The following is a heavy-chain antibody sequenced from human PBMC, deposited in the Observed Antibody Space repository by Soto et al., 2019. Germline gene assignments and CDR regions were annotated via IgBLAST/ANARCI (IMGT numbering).Heavy chain of an antibody. J-gene: IGHJ4*02. CDR3: AKAPQYGVRLGEYHF. CDR2: ISGSGGST. D-gene: IGHD3-16*01. Sequence: EVQLLESGGGLVQPGGSLRLSCAASGFTFSSYAMSWGRQAPGKGLEWVSAISGSGGSTYYADSVKGRFTISRDNSKNTLYLQMNSLRAEDTAVYYCAKAPQYGVRLGEYHFWGQGTLVTVSS. V-gene: IGHV3-23*01. CDR1: GFTFSSYA.